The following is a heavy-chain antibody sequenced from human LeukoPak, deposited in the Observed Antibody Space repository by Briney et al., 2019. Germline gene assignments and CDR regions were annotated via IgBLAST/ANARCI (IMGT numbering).Heavy chain of an antibody. Sequence: ASVKVSCKASGYTFTSFGISWVRRAPGQGLEWMGWISVYDGNTNYAQNFQGRISMTTDTSTSTAYMELRSLRSDDTAMYYCARVRTWLDPWGQGTLVTVSS. CDR1: GYTFTSFG. V-gene: IGHV1-18*01. J-gene: IGHJ5*02. CDR3: ARVRTWLDP. CDR2: ISVYDGNT.